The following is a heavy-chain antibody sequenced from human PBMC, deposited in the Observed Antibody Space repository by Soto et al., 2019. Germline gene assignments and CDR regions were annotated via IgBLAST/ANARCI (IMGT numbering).Heavy chain of an antibody. J-gene: IGHJ5*02. D-gene: IGHD1-26*01. Sequence: QVQLVQSGPEVKKPGSSVKVSCKASGGSFRSDVFSWVRQAPGQGLEWMGRIIPIFGAVNYAQMFQDRVTITADEASSTVYMELSTLTSDDTAVYYCARDPGQDCSTTNCYHRGWFDPWGQGTLVTVSS. CDR2: IIPIFGAV. V-gene: IGHV1-69*18. CDR1: GGSFRSDV. CDR3: ARDPGQDCSTTNCYHRGWFDP.